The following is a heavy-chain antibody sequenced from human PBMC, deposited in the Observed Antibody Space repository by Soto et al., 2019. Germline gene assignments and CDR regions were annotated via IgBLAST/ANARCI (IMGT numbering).Heavy chain of an antibody. V-gene: IGHV1-69*01. Sequence: QVQLVQSGAEVKKPGSSVKVSCKASGGTFSSYAISWVRQAPGQGLEWMGGIIPIFGTANYAQKFQGRVTISAEESTSTAYMELSSLRSEDTAVYYCAVKYCSGGSCYAYYYGMDVWGQGTTVTVSS. CDR3: AVKYCSGGSCYAYYYGMDV. D-gene: IGHD2-15*01. CDR2: IIPIFGTA. J-gene: IGHJ6*02. CDR1: GGTFSSYA.